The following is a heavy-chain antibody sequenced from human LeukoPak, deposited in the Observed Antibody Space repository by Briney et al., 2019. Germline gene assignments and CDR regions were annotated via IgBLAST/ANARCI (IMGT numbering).Heavy chain of an antibody. CDR1: GGSISSGGYS. D-gene: IGHD3-16*01. Sequence: SQTLSLTCAVSGGSISSGGYSWIWIRQPPGKGLEWIGYIYHSVSTYYNPSLTTRGTISVDRSKNQFSLKLSSVTAADTAVYYCARRSAWGLGAFDIWGQRTLGSASS. CDR3: ARRSAWGLGAFDI. V-gene: IGHV4-30-2*01. CDR2: IYHSVST. J-gene: IGHJ3*02.